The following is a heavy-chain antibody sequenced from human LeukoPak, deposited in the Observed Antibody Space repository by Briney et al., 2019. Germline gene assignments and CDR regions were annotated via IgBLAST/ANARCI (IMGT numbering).Heavy chain of an antibody. V-gene: IGHV1-46*01. Sequence: GASVKVSCKASGYTFTSYYMHWVRQAPGQGLEWMGIINPSGGSTSYAQKFQGRVTMTRDTSTSTVYMELSSLRSEDTAVYYCASTLNPYSSSAPFDYWGQGTLVTVSS. CDR2: INPSGGST. CDR3: ASTLNPYSSSAPFDY. CDR1: GYTFTSYY. J-gene: IGHJ4*02. D-gene: IGHD6-6*01.